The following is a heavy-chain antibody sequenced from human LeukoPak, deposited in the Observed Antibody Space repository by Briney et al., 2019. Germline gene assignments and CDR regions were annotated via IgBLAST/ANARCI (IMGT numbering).Heavy chain of an antibody. Sequence: PGGSLRLSCAASGFTFSTYAIHWVRQAPGKGLEWVAVISYDGSNKYYADSVKGRFTISRDNSKNTLYLQMNSLRAEDTAVYYCAKEAAMDNYWGQGTLVTVSS. V-gene: IGHV3-30*04. J-gene: IGHJ4*02. D-gene: IGHD5-18*01. CDR2: ISYDGSNK. CDR1: GFTFSTYA. CDR3: AKEAAMDNY.